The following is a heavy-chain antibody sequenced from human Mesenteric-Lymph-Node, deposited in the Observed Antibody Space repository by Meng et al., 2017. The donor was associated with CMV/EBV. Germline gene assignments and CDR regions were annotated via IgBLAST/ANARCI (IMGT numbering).Heavy chain of an antibody. CDR2: ISSSSSYI. CDR1: GFTFSSYS. Sequence: GESLKISCAASGFTFSSYSMNWVRQAPGKGLEWVSSISSSSSYIYYADSVKGRFTISRDNAKNSLYLQMNILRAEDTAVYYCERDSFFGVVIYWGQGTLVTVSS. CDR3: ERDSFFGVVIY. J-gene: IGHJ4*02. V-gene: IGHV3-21*01. D-gene: IGHD3-3*01.